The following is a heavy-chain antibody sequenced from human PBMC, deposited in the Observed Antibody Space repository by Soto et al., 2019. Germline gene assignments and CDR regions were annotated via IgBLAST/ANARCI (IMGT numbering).Heavy chain of an antibody. J-gene: IGHJ6*03. V-gene: IGHV3-23*01. CDR2: ISDSGETT. CDR1: GFTFSSYA. CDR3: AKDIHLDYYYYMDV. D-gene: IGHD2-21*01. Sequence: VGSLRLSCAASGFTFSSYAMNWVRQAPGKGLEWVSGISDSGETTYYADSVKGRFTISRDNAKNSLYLQMNSLRAEDTALYYCAKDIHLDYYYYMDVWGKGTTVTVSS.